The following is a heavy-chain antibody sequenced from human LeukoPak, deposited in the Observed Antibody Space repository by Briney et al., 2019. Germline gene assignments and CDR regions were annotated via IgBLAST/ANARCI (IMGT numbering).Heavy chain of an antibody. CDR1: GYTFTSYG. CDR3: ARFSGSSKFDY. Sequence: ASVKVSCKASGYTFTSYGISWVRQAPGQGLEWMGWINANNGGTNYAQKFQGRVTMTRDTSISTAYMELSSLRSDDTAVYYCARFSGSSKFDYWGQGTLVTVSS. V-gene: IGHV1-2*02. J-gene: IGHJ4*02. D-gene: IGHD1-26*01. CDR2: INANNGGT.